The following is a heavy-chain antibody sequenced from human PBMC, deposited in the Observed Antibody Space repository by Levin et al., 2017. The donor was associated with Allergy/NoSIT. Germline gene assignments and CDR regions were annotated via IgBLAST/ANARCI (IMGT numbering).Heavy chain of an antibody. J-gene: IGHJ6*02. Sequence: PGGSLRLSCAASGFTFSSYSMNWVRQAPGKGLEWVSSISSSSSYIYYADSVKGRFTISRDNAKNSLYLQMNSLRAEDTAVYYCARDEGADFWSGYPQGMDVWGQGTTVTVSS. CDR1: GFTFSSYS. D-gene: IGHD3-3*01. V-gene: IGHV3-21*01. CDR3: ARDEGADFWSGYPQGMDV. CDR2: ISSSSSYI.